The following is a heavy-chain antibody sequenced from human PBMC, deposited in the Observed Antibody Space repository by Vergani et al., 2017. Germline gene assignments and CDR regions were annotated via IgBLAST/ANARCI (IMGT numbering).Heavy chain of an antibody. CDR2: ISGSGGST. V-gene: IGHV3-23*04. CDR1: GFTVSSNY. D-gene: IGHD3-22*01. CDR3: AKTVEYDSSGYYGGGDY. J-gene: IGHJ4*02. Sequence: EVQLVESGGGLIQPGGSLRLSCAASGFTVSSNYMSWVRQAPGKGLEWVSAISGSGGSTYYADSVKGRFTISRDNSKNTLYLQMNSLRAEDTAVYYCAKTVEYDSSGYYGGGDYWGQRTLVTVSS.